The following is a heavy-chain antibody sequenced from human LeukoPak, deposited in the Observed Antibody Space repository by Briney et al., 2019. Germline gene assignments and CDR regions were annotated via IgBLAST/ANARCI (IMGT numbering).Heavy chain of an antibody. D-gene: IGHD4-11*01. CDR3: ARDYQGYSTSYYFDY. Sequence: ASVKVSCKASGYTFTDYYMHWVRQAPGQGLEWMGWINPNSGGTNYAQKFQGRVTMTRDTSISTAYMELSRLRSDDTAVYYCARDYQGYSTSYYFDYWGQGTLVTVSS. V-gene: IGHV1-2*02. CDR2: INPNSGGT. CDR1: GYTFTDYY. J-gene: IGHJ4*02.